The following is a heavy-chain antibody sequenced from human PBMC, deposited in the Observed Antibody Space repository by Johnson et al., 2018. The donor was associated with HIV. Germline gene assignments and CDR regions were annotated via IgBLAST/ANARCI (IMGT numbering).Heavy chain of an antibody. V-gene: IGHV3-30*04. J-gene: IGHJ3*02. Sequence: QVQLVESGGGVVQPGRSLRLSCAASGFTFSSYAMHWVRQAPGKGLEWVAVISHDGRNEYYTESVGGRFTISRDNSKNTLKMQMNSLSAEDTAVYYCAKEPGVGYSGSFSGAFDIWGPGTLVTVSS. CDR3: AKEPGVGYSGSFSGAFDI. CDR1: GFTFSSYA. CDR2: ISHDGRNE. D-gene: IGHD1-26*01.